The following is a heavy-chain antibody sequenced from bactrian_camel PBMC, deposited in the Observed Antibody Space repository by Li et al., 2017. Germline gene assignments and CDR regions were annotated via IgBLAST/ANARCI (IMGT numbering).Heavy chain of an antibody. V-gene: IGHV3S25*01. CDR1: GFTFSNSW. Sequence: QLVESGGGLVQPGGSLRLSCAVSGFTFSNSWVHWVRQAPGKGPEWVSDINSGAGTTYYKDSLKGRFTISRDNAKITVYLQMNSLKPEDTATYYCTNQWNWGLGTQVTVS. J-gene: IGHJ4*01. CDR3: TNQWN. CDR2: INSGAGTT.